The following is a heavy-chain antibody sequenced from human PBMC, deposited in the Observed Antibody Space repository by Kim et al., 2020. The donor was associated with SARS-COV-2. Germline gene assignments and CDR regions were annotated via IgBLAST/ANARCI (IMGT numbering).Heavy chain of an antibody. V-gene: IGHV3-30*07. Sequence: KGRFTNSRDNSKNTLYLQMNSLRAEDTAVYYCARELDGYGSGSYYSGLDYWGQGTLVTVSS. D-gene: IGHD3-10*01. CDR3: ARELDGYGSGSYYSGLDY. J-gene: IGHJ4*02.